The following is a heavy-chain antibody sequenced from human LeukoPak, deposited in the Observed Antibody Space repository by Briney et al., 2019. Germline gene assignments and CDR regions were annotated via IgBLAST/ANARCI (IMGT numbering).Heavy chain of an antibody. D-gene: IGHD4-17*01. V-gene: IGHV4-61*02. Sequence: SQTLSLTCSVSGGSLSSGNYYWSWIRQPAGRGLEWIGRIYTSGSTNYNTSLKSRVTISVDTSKNQFSLKVSSVTAADTAVYYCAATGYGSRYYYYYDMDVWGQGTTVTVSS. CDR1: GGSLSSGNYY. J-gene: IGHJ6*02. CDR3: AATGYGSRYYYYYDMDV. CDR2: IYTSGST.